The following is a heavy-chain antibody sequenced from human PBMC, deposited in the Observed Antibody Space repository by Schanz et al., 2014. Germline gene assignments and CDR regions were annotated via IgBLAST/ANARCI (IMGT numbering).Heavy chain of an antibody. CDR1: GFTFSSYD. Sequence: QVQLVESGGGVVQPGRSLRLSCVASGFTFSSYDVFWVRQAPGKGLEWVAILWHDGSKKYYADSVKGRFTVSRDNSKNTLYLQMNSLRAEDTAVYFCAKIERNEDWGQGTLVTVSS. D-gene: IGHD1-1*01. V-gene: IGHV3-33*06. J-gene: IGHJ4*02. CDR3: AKIERNED. CDR2: LWHDGSKK.